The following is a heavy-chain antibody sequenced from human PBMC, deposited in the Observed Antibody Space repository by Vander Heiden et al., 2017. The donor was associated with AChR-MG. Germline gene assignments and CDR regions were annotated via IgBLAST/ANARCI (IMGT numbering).Heavy chain of an antibody. Sequence: QITLKESGPTLVKPTQTLTLTCTFSGFSLSTSGVGVGWIRQPPGKALEWLALIYWDDDKRYSPSMKSRLTITKDTSKNQVVLTRTKMDPVETATYYCAHRHRGVIRGGRRLQYYFDYWGHVTLVTVSS. CDR1: GFSLSTSGVG. V-gene: IGHV2-5*02. CDR3: AHRHRGVIRGGRRLQYYFDY. D-gene: IGHD6-25*01. J-gene: IGHJ4*01. CDR2: IYWDDDK.